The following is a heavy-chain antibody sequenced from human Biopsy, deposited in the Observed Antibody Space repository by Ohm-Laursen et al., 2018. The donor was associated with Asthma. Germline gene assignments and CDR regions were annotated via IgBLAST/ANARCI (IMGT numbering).Heavy chain of an antibody. CDR3: AGFCSGGNCPDH. V-gene: IGHV4-59*01. CDR2: IHYSGST. CDR1: GVSIRSYY. Sequence: SQTLSLTCPVSGVSIRSYYWTWIRQPPGKGLEWIGNIHYSGSTYSNPSLKSRVTISVDTSKKQISLRPSSVIAADTAVYYCAGFCSGGNCPDHWGQGTLVTVSS. D-gene: IGHD2-15*01. J-gene: IGHJ4*02.